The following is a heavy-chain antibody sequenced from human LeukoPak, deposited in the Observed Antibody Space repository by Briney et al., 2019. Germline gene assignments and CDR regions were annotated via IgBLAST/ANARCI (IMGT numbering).Heavy chain of an antibody. J-gene: IGHJ4*02. CDR1: GFTFSSYW. CDR2: IKQDGSEK. CDR3: ARGTGYYVFDY. V-gene: IGHV3-7*01. Sequence: GGSLRLSCAASGFTFSSYWMSWVRQAPGKGLEWVAKIKQDGSEKYYVDSVKGRLTISRDNAKNSLYLQMNSLRAEDTAVYYCARGTGYYVFDYWGQGTLVTVSS. D-gene: IGHD3-10*02.